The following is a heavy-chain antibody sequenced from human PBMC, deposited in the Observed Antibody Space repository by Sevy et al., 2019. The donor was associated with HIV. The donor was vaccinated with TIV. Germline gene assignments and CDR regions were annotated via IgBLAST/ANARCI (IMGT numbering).Heavy chain of an antibody. D-gene: IGHD3-22*01. V-gene: IGHV4-39*01. J-gene: IGHJ5*02. CDR1: GGSISSSSYY. CDR3: ARLYYYDSSGYYAPKWFDP. CDR2: IYESGRT. Sequence: SETLSLTCTVSGGSISSSSYYWGWIRPPPGKGLEWIGSIYESGRTYYNPSLKSRVTISVDTSKNQFSLKLSSVTAADTAVYYCARLYYYDSSGYYAPKWFDPWGQGTLVTVSS.